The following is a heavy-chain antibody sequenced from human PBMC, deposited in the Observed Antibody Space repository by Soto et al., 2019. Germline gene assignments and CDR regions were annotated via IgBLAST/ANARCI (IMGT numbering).Heavy chain of an antibody. J-gene: IGHJ2*01. Sequence: QVQLVQSGAEVKKPGSSVKVSCKASGGTFNRYAISWLRQAPGQGPEWMGGITPMFGIGNYAQKFQGRVTITXXEXTXKVHMELRRLTCEDTAVYYCAQTLGAAVAGPGRFALWGRGTRVIVSS. CDR3: AQTLGAAVAGPGRFAL. V-gene: IGHV1-69*05. CDR1: GGTFNRYA. D-gene: IGHD6-19*01. CDR2: ITPMFGIG.